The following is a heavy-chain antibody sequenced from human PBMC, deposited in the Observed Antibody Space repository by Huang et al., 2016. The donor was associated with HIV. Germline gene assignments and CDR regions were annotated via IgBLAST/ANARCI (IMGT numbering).Heavy chain of an antibody. J-gene: IGHJ5*02. CDR2: MSYDGRSD. CDR3: AKESRWFSDFDQ. V-gene: IGHV3-30*18. D-gene: IGHD2-15*01. CDR1: GFLFSNFG. Sequence: QVQLVESGGGVVQPGTSLSLSCAAAGFLFSNFGMHWVRQATGKGVEWVAVMSYDGRSDRYSESVKGRFTISRDNDKNTLSLEMNRLRHDDTAVYYCAKESRWFSDFDQWGQGTLVTVSS.